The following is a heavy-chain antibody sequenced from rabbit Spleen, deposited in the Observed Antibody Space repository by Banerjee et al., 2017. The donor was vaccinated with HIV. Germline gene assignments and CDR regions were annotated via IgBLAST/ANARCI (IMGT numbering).Heavy chain of an antibody. CDR3: ARDGAGGSYFAL. D-gene: IGHD8-1*01. J-gene: IGHJ4*01. V-gene: IGHV1S45*01. CDR2: IYAGSSGGT. CDR1: GFSVGISDY. Sequence: QEQLVESGGGLVKPEGSLTLTCTASGFSVGISDYMCWVRQAPGKGLEWIACIYAGSSGGTYYASWAKGRFTISRTSSTTVFLQMTSLTAADTATYFCARDGAGGSYFALWGQGTLVTVS.